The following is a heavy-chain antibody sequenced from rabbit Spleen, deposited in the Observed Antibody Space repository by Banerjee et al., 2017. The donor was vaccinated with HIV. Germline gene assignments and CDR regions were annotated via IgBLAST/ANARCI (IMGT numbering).Heavy chain of an antibody. Sequence: QEQLEESGGDLVKPGASLTLTCIASGVSFSGDSYMCWVRQAPGKGLEWIACIDAGSSGFTYFANWAKGRFTISKTSSTTVTLQMTSLTAADTATYFCARDTGSSFSSYGMDLWGPGTLVTVS. V-gene: IGHV1S45*01. D-gene: IGHD8-1*01. CDR2: IDAGSSGFT. CDR3: ARDTGSSFSSYGMDL. J-gene: IGHJ6*01. CDR1: GVSFSGDSY.